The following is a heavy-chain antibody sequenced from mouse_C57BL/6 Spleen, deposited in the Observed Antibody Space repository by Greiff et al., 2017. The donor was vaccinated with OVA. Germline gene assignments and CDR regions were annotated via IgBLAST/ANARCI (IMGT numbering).Heavy chain of an antibody. D-gene: IGHD3-2*02. Sequence: VQLQQPGAELVKPGASVKLSCKASGYTFTSYWMQWVKQRPGQGLEWIGEIDPSDSYTNYNQKFKGKATLTVDTSSSTAYMQLSSLTSEDSAVYYCASGSGYNYAMDYWGQGTSVTVSS. CDR1: GYTFTSYW. V-gene: IGHV1-50*01. CDR2: IDPSDSYT. J-gene: IGHJ4*01. CDR3: ASGSGYNYAMDY.